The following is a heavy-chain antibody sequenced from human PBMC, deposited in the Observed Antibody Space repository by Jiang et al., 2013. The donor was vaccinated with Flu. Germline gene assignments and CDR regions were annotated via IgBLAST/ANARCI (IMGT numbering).Heavy chain of an antibody. D-gene: IGHD2-2*01. Sequence: GAEVKKPGASVKVSCKASGYTFTSYGISWVRQAPGQGLEWMGWISAYNGNTNYAQKLQGRVTMTTDTSTSTAYMELRSLRSDDTAVYYCARGGPVVPAAKYYYYYGMDVWGQGTTVTVSS. V-gene: IGHV1-18*01. CDR2: ISAYNGNT. CDR1: GYTFTSYG. J-gene: IGHJ6*02. CDR3: ARGGPVVPAAKYYYYYGMDV.